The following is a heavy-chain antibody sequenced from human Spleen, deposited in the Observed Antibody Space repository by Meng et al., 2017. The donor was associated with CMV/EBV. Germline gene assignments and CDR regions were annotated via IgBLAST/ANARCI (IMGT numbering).Heavy chain of an antibody. CDR1: ISSSGDY. Sequence: ISSSGDYWGWIRQPPGKGLEWIGSIYYTGSTHYNPSLKSRVTISVDTSKNQFSLKLSSMTAADTAVYYCARDPYRLDYYDSTNWFDPWGQGTLVTVSS. CDR3: ARDPYRLDYYDSTNWFDP. V-gene: IGHV4-39*07. D-gene: IGHD3-22*01. CDR2: IYYTGST. J-gene: IGHJ5*02.